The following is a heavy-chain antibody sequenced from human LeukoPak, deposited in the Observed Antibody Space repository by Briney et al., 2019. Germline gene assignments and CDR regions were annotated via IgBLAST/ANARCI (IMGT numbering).Heavy chain of an antibody. J-gene: IGHJ4*02. D-gene: IGHD2-21*02. CDR3: AALLGDGSIDY. CDR1: GGSISSGGYY. V-gene: IGHV4-31*03. CDR2: IYYSGST. Sequence: SETLSLTCTVSGGSISSGGYYWSWIRQHPGKGLEWIGCIYYSGSTCYNPSLKSRVSISEDTSKNQFSLRLSSMTAADTAVYYCAALLGDGSIDYWGQGTLVTVFS.